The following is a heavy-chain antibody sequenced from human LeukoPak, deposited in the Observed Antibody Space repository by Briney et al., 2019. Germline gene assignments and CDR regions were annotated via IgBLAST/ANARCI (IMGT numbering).Heavy chain of an antibody. CDR3: ARGNKDYGDYARGLSDY. D-gene: IGHD4-17*01. CDR1: GFTFTSHG. J-gene: IGHJ4*02. Sequence: GASVKVSCKASGFTFTSHGFSWVRQAPGQGLEWMGWISPYNGNTNYAQKLQGRVTMTTDTSTSTAYMELRSLRSEDTAVYYCARGNKDYGDYARGLSDYWGQGTLVTVSS. V-gene: IGHV1-18*01. CDR2: ISPYNGNT.